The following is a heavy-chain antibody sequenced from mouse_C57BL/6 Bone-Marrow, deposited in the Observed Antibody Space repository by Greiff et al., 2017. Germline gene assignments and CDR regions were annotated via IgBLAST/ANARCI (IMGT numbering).Heavy chain of an antibody. J-gene: IGHJ3*01. CDR3: ARPAWFAY. CDR1: GFTFSSYT. V-gene: IGHV5-9*01. Sequence: EVQLMESGGGLVKPGGSLKLSCAASGFTFSSYTMSWVRQTPEKRLEWVATISGGGGNTYYPDSVKGRFTISRDNAKNTLYLQMSSLRSEDTALYYCARPAWFAYWGQGTLVTVSA. CDR2: ISGGGGNT.